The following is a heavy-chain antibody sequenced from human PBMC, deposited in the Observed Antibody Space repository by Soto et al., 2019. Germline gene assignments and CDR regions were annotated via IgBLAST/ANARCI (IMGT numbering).Heavy chain of an antibody. D-gene: IGHD3-3*01. J-gene: IGHJ4*02. CDR2: ISAYNGNT. V-gene: IGHV1-18*01. Sequence: QVQLVQSGAEVKKPGASVKVSCKASGYTFTSYGISWVRQAPGQGLEWMGWISAYNGNTNYAQKLQGRVTMTTDTSTSKAYMELRSLRSDDTAVYYCARVRSPGTIFGVVITYYFDYWGQGTLVTGSS. CDR3: ARVRSPGTIFGVVITYYFDY. CDR1: GYTFTSYG.